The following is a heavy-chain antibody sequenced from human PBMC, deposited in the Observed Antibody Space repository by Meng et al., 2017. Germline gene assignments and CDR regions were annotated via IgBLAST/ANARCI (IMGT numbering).Heavy chain of an antibody. CDR2: INPSGGST. D-gene: IGHD6-13*01. J-gene: IGHJ3*02. Sequence: ASVKVSCKASGYTFISYYMHWVRQAPGQGLEWMGIINPSGGSTSYAQKFQGRVTMTRDTSTSTDYMKLSSLRSEDTAVYYCTRDQQLALTPAWAAFDIWGQGTMVTVSS. CDR1: GYTFISYY. V-gene: IGHV1-46*01. CDR3: TRDQQLALTPAWAAFDI.